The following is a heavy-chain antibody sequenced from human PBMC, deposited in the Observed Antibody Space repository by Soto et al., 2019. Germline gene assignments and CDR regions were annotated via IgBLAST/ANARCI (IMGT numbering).Heavy chain of an antibody. V-gene: IGHV2-5*02. D-gene: IGHD6-19*01. CDR3: AHGYSSGWPFDY. CDR1: GFSLSTSGVG. CDR2: IYWDDDK. Sequence: QITLKESGPTLVKPTQTLTLTCTFSGFSLSTSGVGVGWIRQPPGKALEWLALIYWDDDKRYSPSLKSRLTITKDTSKNQVVLTLTNMDPVDTATYYCAHGYSSGWPFDYWGQGTLVTVSS. J-gene: IGHJ4*02.